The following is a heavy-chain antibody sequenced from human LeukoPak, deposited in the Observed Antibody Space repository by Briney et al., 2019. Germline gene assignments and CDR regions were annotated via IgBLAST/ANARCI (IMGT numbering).Heavy chain of an antibody. D-gene: IGHD2-8*01. V-gene: IGHV4-30-2*01. CDR2: IYHSGST. Sequence: SETLSLTCTVSGGSISSGGYYWSWIRQPPVKGLGWIGYIYHSGSTYYNPSLKSRVTISVDRSKNQFSLKLSSVTAADTAVYYCARGMGYFDYWGQGTLVTVSS. J-gene: IGHJ4*02. CDR3: ARGMGYFDY. CDR1: GGSISSGGYY.